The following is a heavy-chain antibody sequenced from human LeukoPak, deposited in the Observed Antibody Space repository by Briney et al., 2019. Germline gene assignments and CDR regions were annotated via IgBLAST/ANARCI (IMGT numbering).Heavy chain of an antibody. CDR2: ISGSGGST. CDR3: ASHFLYSSGWNSDY. Sequence: GGSLRLSCAASGFTFSSYAMSWVRQAPGKGLEWASAISGSGGSTYYADSVKGRFTISRDNSKNTLYLQMNSLRAEDTAVYYCASHFLYSSGWNSDYWGQGTLVTVSS. CDR1: GFTFSSYA. V-gene: IGHV3-23*01. D-gene: IGHD6-19*01. J-gene: IGHJ4*02.